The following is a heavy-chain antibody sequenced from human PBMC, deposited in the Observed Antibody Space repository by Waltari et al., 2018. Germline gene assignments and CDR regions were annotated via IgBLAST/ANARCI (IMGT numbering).Heavy chain of an antibody. CDR3: ARGLYYDSSGYHNWFDP. CDR2: INPNSGGT. Sequence: QVQLVQSGAEVKKSGASVKVSCKASGYTFTGYYMHWVRQAPGQGLEWMGWINPNSGGTNYAQKFQGRVTMTRDTSISTAYMELSRLRSDDTAVYYCARGLYYDSSGYHNWFDPWGQGTLVTVSS. D-gene: IGHD3-22*01. J-gene: IGHJ5*02. V-gene: IGHV1-2*02. CDR1: GYTFTGYY.